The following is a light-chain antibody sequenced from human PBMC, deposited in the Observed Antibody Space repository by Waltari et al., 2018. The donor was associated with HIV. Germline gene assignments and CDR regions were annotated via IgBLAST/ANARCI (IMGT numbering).Light chain of an antibody. J-gene: IGKJ5*01. Sequence: DIQLTQSPSFLSASVGDRVTTTCRASQGISSYLAWYQQKPGKAPKLLIYGASTLQSGVPSRFSGSGSGTEFTLTISNLQPEDFATYYCQQLNSYPITFGQGTRLEIK. V-gene: IGKV1-9*01. CDR3: QQLNSYPIT. CDR2: GAS. CDR1: QGISSY.